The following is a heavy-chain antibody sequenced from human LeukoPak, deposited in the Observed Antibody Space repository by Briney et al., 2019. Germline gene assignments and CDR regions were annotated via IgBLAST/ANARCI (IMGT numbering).Heavy chain of an antibody. V-gene: IGHV4-38-2*01. J-gene: IGHJ4*02. CDR3: VRPGGSGSFGY. CDR2: IYHSGST. Sequence: SETLSPTCAVSGYSISSGYYWGWIRQPPGKGLEWIGGIYHSGSTYYNPSLKSRVTISVDTSKNQFSLKLSSVTAADTAVYYCVRPGGSGSFGYWGQGTLVTVSS. D-gene: IGHD3-10*01. CDR1: GYSISSGYY.